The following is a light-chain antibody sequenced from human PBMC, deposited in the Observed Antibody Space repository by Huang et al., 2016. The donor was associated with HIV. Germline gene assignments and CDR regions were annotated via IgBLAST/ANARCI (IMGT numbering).Light chain of an antibody. Sequence: DIQMTQSPSSLSASIGDRVTITCRASQVMSNSLAWYQQKTGKVPKLLISGASTLQSGVPSRFSGSGSGTDFTLTISSLQPEDVATYYCQKYDSVPFTFGPGTKVDIK. CDR1: QVMSNS. CDR3: QKYDSVPFT. J-gene: IGKJ3*01. V-gene: IGKV1-27*01. CDR2: GAS.